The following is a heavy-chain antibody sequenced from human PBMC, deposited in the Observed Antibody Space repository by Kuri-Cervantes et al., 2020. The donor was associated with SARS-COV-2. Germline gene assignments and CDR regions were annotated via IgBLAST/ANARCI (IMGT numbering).Heavy chain of an antibody. CDR1: GFTFSSYS. CDR2: ISSSYI. J-gene: IGHJ4*02. V-gene: IGHV3-21*01. CDR3: AREVAAAGY. Sequence: GESLKISCAASGFTFSSYSMNWVRQAPGKGLEWVSSISSSYIYYADSVKGRFTISRDNAKNSQSLQMNRLRDEDTAVYYCAREVAAAGYWGQGTLVTVSS. D-gene: IGHD6-13*01.